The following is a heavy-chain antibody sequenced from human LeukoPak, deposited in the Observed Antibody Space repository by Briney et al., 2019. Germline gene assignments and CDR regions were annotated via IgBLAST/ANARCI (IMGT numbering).Heavy chain of an antibody. CDR2: IIPIFGTA. D-gene: IGHD2-2*01. CDR1: GYTFTSYA. V-gene: IGHV1-69*05. Sequence: SVKVSCKASGYTFTSYAISWVRQAPGQGFEWMGGIIPIFGTANYAQKFQGRVTITTDESTSTAYMELSSLRSEDTAVYYCARGAWAVPAARGYYYYMDVWAKGPRSPSP. CDR3: ARGAWAVPAARGYYYYMDV. J-gene: IGHJ6*03.